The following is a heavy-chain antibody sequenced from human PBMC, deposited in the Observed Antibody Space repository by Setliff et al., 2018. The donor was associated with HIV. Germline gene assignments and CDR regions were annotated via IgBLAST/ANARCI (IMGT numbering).Heavy chain of an antibody. CDR2: ISGGGAST. Sequence: PGGSLRLSCAASGFTFSSYALSWVRQAPGKGLEWVSAISGGGASTYYADSVKGRVTVSRDNSKNTLYLQMNSLRAEDTAVYYCATSDTIMAPGGLDYWGQGILVTVSS. J-gene: IGHJ4*02. CDR1: GFTFSSYA. D-gene: IGHD5-18*01. CDR3: ATSDTIMAPGGLDY. V-gene: IGHV3-23*01.